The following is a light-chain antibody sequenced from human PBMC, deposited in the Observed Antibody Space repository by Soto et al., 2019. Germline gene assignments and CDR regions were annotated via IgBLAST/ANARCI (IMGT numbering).Light chain of an antibody. J-gene: IGKJ1*01. Sequence: DIQMTQSPSTLSGSVGDRVTITCRASQTISSWLAWYQQKPGKAPKLLIYKASTLKSGVPSRFSGSGSGTELTLTISSLQPDDFATYYCQHYNSYSEAVGQGTKVELK. CDR1: QTISSW. V-gene: IGKV1-5*03. CDR3: QHYNSYSEA. CDR2: KAS.